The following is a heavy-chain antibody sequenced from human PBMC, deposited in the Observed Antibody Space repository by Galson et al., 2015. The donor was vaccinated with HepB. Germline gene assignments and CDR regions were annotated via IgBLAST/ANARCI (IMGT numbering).Heavy chain of an antibody. D-gene: IGHD3-22*01. V-gene: IGHV3-23*01. J-gene: IGHJ4*02. CDR3: AKDYLPYYDRWGSYSDLYYFDY. CDR2: ITGSGGST. CDR1: GFTFNYHA. Sequence: SLRLSCAASGFTFNYHAMNWARQAPGKGLEWVASITGSGGSTSYADSVKGRFTVSRDNSLDTVDLQMDSLRVDDTAVYYCAKDYLPYYDRWGSYSDLYYFDYWGQGALVTVSS.